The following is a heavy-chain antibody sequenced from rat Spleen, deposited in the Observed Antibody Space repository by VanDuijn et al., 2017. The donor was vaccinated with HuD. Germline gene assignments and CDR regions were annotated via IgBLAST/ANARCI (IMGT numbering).Heavy chain of an antibody. CDR2: IWGDGST. V-gene: IGHV2-15*01. Sequence: QVQLKESGPGLVQSSQTLSLTCTVSGFSLISYAVNWIRQPPGKGLEWMGGIWGDGSTNYNSALKSRLSISRDTSKSQIYLKMNSLQTEDTATYFCARADVAGLSTDGIWGQGTLVTVSS. CDR1: GFSLISYA. J-gene: IGHJ3*01. CDR3: ARADVAGLSTDGI. D-gene: IGHD1-2*01.